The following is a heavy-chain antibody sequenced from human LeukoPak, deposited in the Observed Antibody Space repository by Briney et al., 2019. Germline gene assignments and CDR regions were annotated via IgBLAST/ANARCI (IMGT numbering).Heavy chain of an antibody. D-gene: IGHD2-2*01. CDR1: GFSFSTYA. Sequence: PGGSLRLSCAASGFSFSTYAMPWVRQAPGKGLEWVALISYDGSNKYYADSVKGRFTISRDNSKNTLYLQMHSLRADDTAVYYCARDLQYLLLMGEIDYWGQGTLVTVSS. CDR2: ISYDGSNK. V-gene: IGHV3-30*04. CDR3: ARDLQYLLLMGEIDY. J-gene: IGHJ4*02.